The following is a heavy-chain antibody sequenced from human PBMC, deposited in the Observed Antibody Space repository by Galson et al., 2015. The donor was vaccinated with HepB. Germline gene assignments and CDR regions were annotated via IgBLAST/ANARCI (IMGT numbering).Heavy chain of an antibody. J-gene: IGHJ3*02. Sequence: SVKVSCKASGGTFSSYAISWVRQAPGQGLEWMGGIIPIFGTANYAQKFQGRVTIAADESTSTAYMELSSLRSEDTAVYYCARFGSSGYYDAFDIWGQGTMVTVSS. V-gene: IGHV1-69*13. CDR2: IIPIFGTA. CDR1: GGTFSSYA. D-gene: IGHD3-22*01. CDR3: ARFGSSGYYDAFDI.